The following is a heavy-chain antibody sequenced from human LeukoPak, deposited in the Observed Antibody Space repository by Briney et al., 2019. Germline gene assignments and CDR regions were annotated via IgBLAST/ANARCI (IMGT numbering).Heavy chain of an antibody. V-gene: IGHV3-9*01. CDR1: GFTFDDYA. D-gene: IGHD6-13*01. J-gene: IGHJ4*02. CDR2: ISWNSGSI. Sequence: PGRSLRLSCAASGFTFDDYAMHWVRQAPGKGLEWVSGISWNSGSIGYADSVKGRFTISRDNAKNSLYLQMNSLRAEDTALYYCAKIAYSSSWYGYYFDYWGQGTLVTVSS. CDR3: AKIAYSSSWYGYYFDY.